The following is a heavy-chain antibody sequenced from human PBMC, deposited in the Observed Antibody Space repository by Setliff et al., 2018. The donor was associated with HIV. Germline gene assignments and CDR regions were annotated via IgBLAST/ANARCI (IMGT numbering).Heavy chain of an antibody. Sequence: PGGSLRLSCAASGFTFNSYGIHWVRQAPGKGLEWVSYISSSGSTIYYADSVKGRFIISRDDSKNTLYLQMNSLRAEDTAVYYCARDPGRYNGMDVWGQGTTVTVSS. CDR2: ISSSGSTI. J-gene: IGHJ6*02. CDR1: GFTFNSYG. D-gene: IGHD1-20*01. V-gene: IGHV3-48*01. CDR3: ARDPGRYNGMDV.